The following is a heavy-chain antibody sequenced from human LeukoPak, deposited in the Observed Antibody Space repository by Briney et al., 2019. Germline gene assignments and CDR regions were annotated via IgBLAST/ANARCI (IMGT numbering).Heavy chain of an antibody. D-gene: IGHD1-14*01. CDR2: IYFTGST. J-gene: IGHJ4*02. CDR3: ARLGMSRPLYYFDY. V-gene: IGHV4-39*07. Sequence: SETLSLTCSVSGGSIRSSSYYWGWIRQPPGKGLEWIGSIYFTGSTFYNPSLKSRVTISVDTSKHQFSLKLSSVTAVDTAVYYCARLGMSRPLYYFDYWGQGTLVTVSS. CDR1: GGSIRSSSYY.